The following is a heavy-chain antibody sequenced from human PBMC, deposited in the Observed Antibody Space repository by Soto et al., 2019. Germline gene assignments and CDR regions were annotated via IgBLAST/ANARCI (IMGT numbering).Heavy chain of an antibody. D-gene: IGHD2-2*01. CDR2: INSDGSST. J-gene: IGHJ4*02. CDR1: GFTFSSYW. V-gene: IGHV3-74*01. CDR3: AKDYSGGGSSTSLGHY. Sequence: GGSLRLSCAASGFTFSSYWMHCVRQAPGKGLVWVSRINSDGSSTSYADSVKGRFTISRDNSKNTLYLQMNSLRAEDTAVYYCAKDYSGGGSSTSLGHYWGQGTLVTVSS.